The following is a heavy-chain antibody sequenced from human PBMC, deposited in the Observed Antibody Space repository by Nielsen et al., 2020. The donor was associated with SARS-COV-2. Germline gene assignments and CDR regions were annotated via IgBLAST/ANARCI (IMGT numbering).Heavy chain of an antibody. CDR2: ISGSSRYI. Sequence: GESLKISCAASGFIFSGYKMNWVRQAPGKGLEWVSCISGSSRYIYYADSVKGRFTISRDNANNSLYLQMNSLRAEDTAVYYCARDFKGYCSSSSCLDAFDIWGQGTMVTVSS. D-gene: IGHD2-2*01. CDR1: GFIFSGYK. CDR3: ARDFKGYCSSSSCLDAFDI. V-gene: IGHV3-21*01. J-gene: IGHJ3*02.